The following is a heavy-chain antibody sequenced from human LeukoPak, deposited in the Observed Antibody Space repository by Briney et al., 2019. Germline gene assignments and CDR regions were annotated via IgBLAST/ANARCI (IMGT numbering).Heavy chain of an antibody. J-gene: IGHJ4*02. CDR1: GGSFSDYY. V-gene: IGHV4-34*01. CDR3: AREGKYYDFWSGYSDY. D-gene: IGHD3-3*01. CDR2: INHSGST. Sequence: SETLSLTCAVYGGSFSDYYWSWIRQPPGKGLEWIGEINHSGSTNYNPSLKSRVTISVDTSKNQFSLKLSSVTAADTAVYYCAREGKYYDFWSGYSDYWGQGTLVTVSS.